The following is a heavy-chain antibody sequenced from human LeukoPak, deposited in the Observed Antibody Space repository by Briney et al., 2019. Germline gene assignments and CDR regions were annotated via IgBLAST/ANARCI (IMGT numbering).Heavy chain of an antibody. J-gene: IGHJ6*02. CDR2: TYYRSKWYN. V-gene: IGHV6-1*01. CDR1: GDSVSSNSAA. Sequence: SQTLSLTCVISGDSVSSNSAAWNWIRQSPSRGLEWLGSTYYRSKWYNDYAVSVKSRITINPDTSKNQFSLQLNSVTPEDTAVYCCARERQWLVLDYYYYGMDVWGQGTTVTVSS. D-gene: IGHD6-19*01. CDR3: ARERQWLVLDYYYYGMDV.